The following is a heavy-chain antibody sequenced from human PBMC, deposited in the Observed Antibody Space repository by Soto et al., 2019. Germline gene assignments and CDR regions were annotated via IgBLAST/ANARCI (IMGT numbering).Heavy chain of an antibody. J-gene: IGHJ4*02. V-gene: IGHV1-18*01. CDR2: ISAYNGNT. CDR3: ARDKGITGTTGY. Sequence: GXSVKVSFKASGYTFTSYGISLVRQAPGQGLEWMGWISAYNGNTNYAQKLQGRVTMTTDTSTSTAYMELRRMRSDDTAVYYCARDKGITGTTGYWGQGTLVTVSS. D-gene: IGHD1-20*01. CDR1: GYTFTSYG.